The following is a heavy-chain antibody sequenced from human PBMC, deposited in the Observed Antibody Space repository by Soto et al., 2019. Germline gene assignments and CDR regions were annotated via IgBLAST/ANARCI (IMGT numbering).Heavy chain of an antibody. CDR1: DGSFIGYY. V-gene: IGHV4-34*01. CDR3: ARDAKGYYYDITKYYFDS. J-gene: IGHJ4*02. CDR2: INHSGNT. Sequence: SETLSLTCAVFDGSFIGYYWSWVRQPPGKGLEWIGEINHSGNTNYNPSLNPSLKSRVTISVDASKNQFSLNLRSVTATDTAVYYCARDAKGYYYDITKYYFDSWGQGTPVTVSS. D-gene: IGHD3-9*01.